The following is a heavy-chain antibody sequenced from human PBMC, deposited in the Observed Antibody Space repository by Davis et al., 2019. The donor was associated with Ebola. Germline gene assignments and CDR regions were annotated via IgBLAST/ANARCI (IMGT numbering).Heavy chain of an antibody. V-gene: IGHV4-59*01. CDR3: ARDNGSGSYFDY. CDR1: GGSFSGYY. Sequence: MPSETLSLTCAVYGGSFSGYYWSWIRQPPGKGLEWIGYIYYSGSTNYNPSLKSRVTISVDTSKNQFSLKLSSVTAADTAVYYCARDNGSGSYFDYWGQGTLVTVSS. J-gene: IGHJ4*02. D-gene: IGHD1-26*01. CDR2: IYYSGST.